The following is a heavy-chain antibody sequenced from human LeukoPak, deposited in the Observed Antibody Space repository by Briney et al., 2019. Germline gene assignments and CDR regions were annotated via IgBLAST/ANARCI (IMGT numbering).Heavy chain of an antibody. V-gene: IGHV4-61*02. Sequence: SETLSLTCTVSGGSISSGSYYWSWIRQPAGKGLEWIGRIYTSGSTNYNPSLKSRVTISVDTSKNQFPLKLSSVTAADTAVYYCAREYSGYDPDFDHYYYYYMDVWGKGTTVTVSS. CDR2: IYTSGST. CDR3: AREYSGYDPDFDHYYYYYMDV. J-gene: IGHJ6*03. D-gene: IGHD5-12*01. CDR1: GGSISSGSYY.